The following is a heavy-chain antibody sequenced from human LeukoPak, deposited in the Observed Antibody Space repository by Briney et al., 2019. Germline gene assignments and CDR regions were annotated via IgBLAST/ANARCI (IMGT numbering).Heavy chain of an antibody. Sequence: GGSLRLSCAASGFTFSSYAMSWFRQAPGKGLEWVSAISGSGGSTYYADSVKGRFTISRDNSKNTLYLQMNSLRAEDTAVYYCAKSSSGRYFERFDPWGQGTLVTVSS. D-gene: IGHD3-9*01. CDR3: AKSSSGRYFERFDP. CDR1: GFTFSSYA. V-gene: IGHV3-23*01. CDR2: ISGSGGST. J-gene: IGHJ5*02.